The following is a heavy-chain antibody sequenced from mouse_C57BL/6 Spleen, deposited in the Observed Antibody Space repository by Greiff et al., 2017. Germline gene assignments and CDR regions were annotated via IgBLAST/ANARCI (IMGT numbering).Heavy chain of an antibody. D-gene: IGHD2-4*01. CDR1: GYTFTDYY. V-gene: IGHV1-26*01. CDR3: ASYDYAAWFAY. Sequence: VQLQQSGPELVKPGASVKISCKASGYTFTDYYMNWVKQSHGKSLEWIGDINPNNGGTSYNQKFKGKATLTVDKSSSTAYMELRSLTSEDSAVYYCASYDYAAWFAYWGQGTLVTVSA. J-gene: IGHJ3*01. CDR2: INPNNGGT.